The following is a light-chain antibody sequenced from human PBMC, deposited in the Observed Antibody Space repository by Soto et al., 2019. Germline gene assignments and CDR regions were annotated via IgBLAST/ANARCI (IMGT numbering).Light chain of an antibody. CDR3: QQSYNSPRNT. V-gene: IGKV1-39*01. CDR2: DAS. J-gene: IGKJ5*01. Sequence: DIHMTHSPSSLSASFRCIFISALLSSQRIGTYVNWYQQKPGKAPNLLIYDASNLYSGVPSRFSGSGSGTDFTLTISSLQPEDFATYYCQQSYNSPRNTFGQGTRLEIK. CDR1: QRIGTY.